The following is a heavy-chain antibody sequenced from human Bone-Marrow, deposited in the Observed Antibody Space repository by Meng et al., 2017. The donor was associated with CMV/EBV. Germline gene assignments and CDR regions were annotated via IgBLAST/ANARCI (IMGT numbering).Heavy chain of an antibody. D-gene: IGHD6-6*01. CDR1: GFTFSSYA. Sequence: AASGFTFSSYAMHWVRQAPGKGLEWVAIISYDGSNKYYADSVKGRFTISRDNSKNTLYLQMNSLRAEDTAVYYCARDIGRSSLPMFDPWGQGTLVTSPQ. CDR2: ISYDGSNK. CDR3: ARDIGRSSLPMFDP. J-gene: IGHJ5*02. V-gene: IGHV3-30*04.